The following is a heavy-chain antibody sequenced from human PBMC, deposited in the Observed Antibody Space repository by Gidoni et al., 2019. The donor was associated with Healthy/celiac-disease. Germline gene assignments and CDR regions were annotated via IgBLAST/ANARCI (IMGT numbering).Heavy chain of an antibody. Sequence: EVQLVESGGGLVKPGGSLRLSCAASGFTFSSYSMNWVRQAPGKGLEWVSSISSSSSYIYYADSVKGRFTISRDNAKNSLYLQMNSLRAEDTAVYYCARGPVPDCSGGSCYSDYWGQGTLVTVSS. V-gene: IGHV3-21*01. CDR2: ISSSSSYI. CDR1: GFTFSSYS. J-gene: IGHJ4*02. D-gene: IGHD2-15*01. CDR3: ARGPVPDCSGGSCYSDY.